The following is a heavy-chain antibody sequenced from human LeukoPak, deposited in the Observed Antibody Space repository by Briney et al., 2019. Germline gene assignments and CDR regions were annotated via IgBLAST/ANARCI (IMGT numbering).Heavy chain of an antibody. D-gene: IGHD3-9*01. CDR1: GITFSSYG. J-gene: IGHJ4*02. CDR3: AKGYYDILTGYYGPGY. V-gene: IGHV3-23*01. Sequence: GGSLRLSCAASGITFSSYGMSWVRQAPGKGLEWVSAISGGAVTTYYADSVKGRFTISRDNSKNTLYLQMNSLRAEDTAVYYCAKGYYDILTGYYGPGYWGQGTLVTVSS. CDR2: ISGGAVTT.